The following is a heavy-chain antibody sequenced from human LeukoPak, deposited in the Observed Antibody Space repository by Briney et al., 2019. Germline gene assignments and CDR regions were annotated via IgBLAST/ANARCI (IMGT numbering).Heavy chain of an antibody. J-gene: IGHJ4*02. CDR1: GGSISSYY. CDR3: ARDELGGSYYDY. V-gene: IGHV4-59*12. CDR2: IYYSGST. D-gene: IGHD1-26*01. Sequence: SETLSLTCTVSGGSISSYYWSWIRQPPGKGLEWIGYIYYSGSTNYNPSLKSRVTISVDTSKNQFSLKLSSVTAADTAVYYCARDELGGSYYDYWGQGTLVTVSS.